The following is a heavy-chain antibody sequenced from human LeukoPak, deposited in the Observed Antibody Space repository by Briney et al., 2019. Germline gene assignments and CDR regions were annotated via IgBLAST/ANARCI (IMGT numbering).Heavy chain of an antibody. CDR1: GGSISSSSYY. CDR2: VYYSGST. CDR3: ARGRGQLWLYYFDY. V-gene: IGHV4-39*07. Sequence: SETLSLTCTVSGGSISSSSYYWGWIRQPPGKGLEWIGSVYYSGSTYYNPSLKSRITVSVDTSKNQFSLKLSSVTAADTAVYYCARGRGQLWLYYFDYWGQGTLVTVSS. J-gene: IGHJ4*02. D-gene: IGHD5-18*01.